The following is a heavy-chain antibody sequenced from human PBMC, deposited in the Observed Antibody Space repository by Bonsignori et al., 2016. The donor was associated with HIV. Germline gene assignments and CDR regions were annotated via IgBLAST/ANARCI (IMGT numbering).Heavy chain of an antibody. D-gene: IGHD6-13*01. CDR2: IYTSGST. CDR1: GGSISSYY. CDR3: ARESPYSSSWYGFYYYYMDV. J-gene: IGHJ6*03. Sequence: SETLSLTCTVSGGSISSYYWSWIRQPAGKGLEWIGRIYTSGSTSYNPSLKSRVTMSVDTSKNQFSLKLSSVTAADTAVYYCARESPYSSSWYGFYYYYMDVWGKGTTVTVSS. V-gene: IGHV4-4*07.